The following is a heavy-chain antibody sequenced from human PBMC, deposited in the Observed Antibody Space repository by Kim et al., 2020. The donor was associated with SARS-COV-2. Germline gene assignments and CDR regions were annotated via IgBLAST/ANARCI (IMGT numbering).Heavy chain of an antibody. CDR3: TKNAGSNWYHWFDG. V-gene: IGHV3-11*01. CDR1: GFTFSHFY. CDR2: ISSRGGTI. D-gene: IGHD6-13*01. Sequence: GGSLRLSCAASGFTFSHFYMSWIRQAPGKGLEWVSYISSRGGTIYYADSREGLSTTTSDNDKNPLYQQSNRIAAEDARFYYVTKNAGSNWYHWFDGRGPG. J-gene: IGHJ5*02.